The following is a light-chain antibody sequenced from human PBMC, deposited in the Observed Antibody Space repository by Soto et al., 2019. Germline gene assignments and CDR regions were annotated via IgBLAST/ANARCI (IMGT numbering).Light chain of an antibody. Sequence: DIQMTQSPSSLSASVGDRVTITCQASQDISNYLNWYQQKPGKAPKLLIYDASNLETGVPSRFSGSGSGTDFTFTISSLQPEDIATYYCQQYDNLPSITFGPGTKWISN. CDR1: QDISNY. CDR2: DAS. CDR3: QQYDNLPSIT. V-gene: IGKV1-33*01. J-gene: IGKJ3*01.